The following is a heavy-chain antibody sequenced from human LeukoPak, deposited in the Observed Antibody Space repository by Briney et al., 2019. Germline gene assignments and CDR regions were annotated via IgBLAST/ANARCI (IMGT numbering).Heavy chain of an antibody. CDR3: GRGPGGGYYDSSGYYEGWDY. Sequence: GGSLRLSCAASGFTFSDYYMSWIRQAPGKGLEWVSYISSSGSTIYYADSVKGRFTISRDNAKNSLHLQMNSLRAEDTAVYYCGRGPGGGYYDSSGYYEGWDYWGQGTLVTVSS. CDR2: ISSSGSTI. CDR1: GFTFSDYY. V-gene: IGHV3-11*04. D-gene: IGHD3-22*01. J-gene: IGHJ4*02.